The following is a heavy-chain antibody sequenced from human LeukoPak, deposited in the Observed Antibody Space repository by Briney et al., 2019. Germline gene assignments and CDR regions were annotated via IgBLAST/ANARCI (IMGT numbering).Heavy chain of an antibody. CDR2: MNPNSGNT. V-gene: IGHV1-8*02. CDR1: GGTFSSYA. Sequence: ASVKVSCKASGGTFSSYAISWVRQATGQGLEWMGWMNPNSGNTGYAQKFQGRVTMTRNTSISTAYMELSSLRSEDTAVYYCARGRVLRYFDWLYERPVNWFDPWGQGTLVTVSS. D-gene: IGHD3-9*01. CDR3: ARGRVLRYFDWLYERPVNWFDP. J-gene: IGHJ5*02.